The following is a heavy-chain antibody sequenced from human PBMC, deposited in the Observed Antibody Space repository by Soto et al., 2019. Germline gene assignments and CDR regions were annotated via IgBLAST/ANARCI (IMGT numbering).Heavy chain of an antibody. V-gene: IGHV3-64*01. J-gene: IGHJ4*01. Sequence: EVQLVESGGGLVQPGGSLRLSCAASGFTFSGYSMFWVRQAPGKGLEYVSAINTNGVNTFYAKSVKGRFTISRDNSKNTMYLQMGSLRAEDMAVYYCARGRVEDSSGWATYFDYFGHGTPVTDSS. CDR1: GFTFSGYS. D-gene: IGHD6-19*01. CDR3: ARGRVEDSSGWATYFDY. CDR2: INTNGVNT.